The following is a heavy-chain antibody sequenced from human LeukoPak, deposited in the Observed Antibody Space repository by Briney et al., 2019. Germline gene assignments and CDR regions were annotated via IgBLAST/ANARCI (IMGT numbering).Heavy chain of an antibody. D-gene: IGHD3-10*01. V-gene: IGHV4-34*01. J-gene: IGHJ4*02. CDR1: CGTFSGYN. CDR3: ASVLGDRIDDYYRLY. Sequence: SETLSLTCAAYCGTFSGYNRSWIRQPPGKGLEWIGEINHSGRTNYNPSLKSRVTILVDTSKNQFSLKVTSLTAADTDLYYWASVLGDRIDDYYRLYWGRRTRVTVSS. CDR2: INHSGRT.